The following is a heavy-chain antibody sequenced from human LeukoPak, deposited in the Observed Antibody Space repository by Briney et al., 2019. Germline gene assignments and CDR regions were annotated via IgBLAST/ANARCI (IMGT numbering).Heavy chain of an antibody. J-gene: IGHJ5*02. CDR2: ISAYNGST. V-gene: IGHV1-18*01. Sequence: ASVKVSCKASGYTFTSYGISWVRQAPGQGLEWMGWISAYNGSTNYAQKLQGRVTMTTDTSTSTAYMELRSLRSDDTAVYYCARGKSIAARLAPNWFDPWGQGTLVTVSS. CDR1: GYTFTSYG. CDR3: ARGKSIAARLAPNWFDP. D-gene: IGHD6-6*01.